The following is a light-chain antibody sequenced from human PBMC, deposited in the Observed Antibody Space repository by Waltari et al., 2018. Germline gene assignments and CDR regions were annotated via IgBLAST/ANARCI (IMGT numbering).Light chain of an antibody. CDR1: QSVLYSPQNKNY. Sequence: DIVMTQSPDSLAVSLGERATINCKSSQSVLYSPQNKNYLAWYQQKPGQPPKLLIYWAFTRESGVPDRFSGSGSGTDFALTIDSRQAEDVAVYYCQQYYTSPYTFGQGTKLEIK. V-gene: IGKV4-1*01. CDR2: WAF. J-gene: IGKJ2*01. CDR3: QQYYTSPYT.